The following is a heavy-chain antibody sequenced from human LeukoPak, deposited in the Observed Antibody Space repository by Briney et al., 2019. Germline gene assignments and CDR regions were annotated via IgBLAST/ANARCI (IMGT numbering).Heavy chain of an antibody. V-gene: IGHV1-18*01. J-gene: IGHJ4*02. CDR2: ISAYNGNT. Sequence: ATVKVSCKASGYTFTSYGISWVRQAPGQGLEWMGWISAYNGNTNYAQKLQGRVTMTTDTSTSTAYMELRSLRSDDTPVYYCARDASKDWFDYWGQGPLVTVSS. D-gene: IGHD3-9*01. CDR3: ARDASKDWFDY. CDR1: GYTFTSYG.